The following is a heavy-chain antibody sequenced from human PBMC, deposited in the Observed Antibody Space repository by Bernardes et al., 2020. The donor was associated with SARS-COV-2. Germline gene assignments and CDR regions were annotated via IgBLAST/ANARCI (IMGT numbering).Heavy chain of an antibody. V-gene: IGHV1-46*01. J-gene: IGHJ4*02. CDR1: GYTFTSRY. CDR2: FDPSDGIT. Sequence: ASVKDSCKASGYTFTSRYIHWVRQAPGQGLEWMGIFDPSDGITIYAQKFQSRVTMTRDTSTSTVYMVLSSLRSEDTAMYYCARDRIGTTGDIDYWGQGTLITVSS. CDR3: ARDRIGTTGDIDY. D-gene: IGHD1-1*01.